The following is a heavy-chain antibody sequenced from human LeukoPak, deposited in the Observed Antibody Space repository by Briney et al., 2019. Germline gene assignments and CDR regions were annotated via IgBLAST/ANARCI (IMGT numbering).Heavy chain of an antibody. J-gene: IGHJ3*02. CDR1: GGSVSSSTYN. V-gene: IGHV4-61*02. CDR2: IYTSGST. CDR3: ARAFPYFCSGDSCYSYAFDI. Sequence: SETLSLTCTVSGGSVSSSTYNWGWIRQPAGKGLEWIGRIYTSGSTNYNPSLKSRVTISVDTSKNQFSLKLSSVTAADTAVYYCARAFPYFCSGDSCYSYAFDIWGQGTMVTVSS. D-gene: IGHD2-15*01.